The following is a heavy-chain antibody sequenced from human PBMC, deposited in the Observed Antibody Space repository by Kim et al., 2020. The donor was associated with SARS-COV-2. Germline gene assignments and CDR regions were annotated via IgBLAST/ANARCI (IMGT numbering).Heavy chain of an antibody. D-gene: IGHD3-22*01. CDR3: ATGGSRFVIYDSSLAY. V-gene: IGHV1-24*01. J-gene: IGHJ4*02. Sequence: ASVKVSCKVSGYTLTELSMHWVRQAPGKGLEWMGGFDPEDGETIYAQKFQGRVTMTEDTSTDTAYMELSSLRSEDTAVYYCATGGSRFVIYDSSLAYWGQGTLVTVSS. CDR1: GYTLTELS. CDR2: FDPEDGET.